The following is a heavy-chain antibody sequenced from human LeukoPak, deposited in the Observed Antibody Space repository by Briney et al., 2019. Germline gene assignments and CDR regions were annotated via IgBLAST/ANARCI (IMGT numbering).Heavy chain of an antibody. CDR2: INHSGST. CDR3: ARDGPLAVAYFDY. J-gene: IGHJ4*02. V-gene: IGHV4-34*01. D-gene: IGHD6-19*01. Sequence: PSETLSLTCAVYGGSFSGYYWSWIRQPPGKGLEWIGEINHSGSTNYNPSLKSRGTISVDTSKNQFSLKLSSVTAADTAVYYCARDGPLAVAYFDYWGQGTLVTVSS. CDR1: GGSFSGYY.